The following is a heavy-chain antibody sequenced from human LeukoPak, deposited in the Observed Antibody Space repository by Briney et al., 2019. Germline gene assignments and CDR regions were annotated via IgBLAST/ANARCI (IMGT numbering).Heavy chain of an antibody. CDR2: INPSGGST. Sequence: ASVKVSCKASGYTSTSYYMHWVRQPPGQGLEWMGIINPSGGSTSYAQKFQGRVTMTRDTSTSTVYMALSSLRSEDTAVYYCARGHYSNFDYWGQGTLVTVSS. J-gene: IGHJ4*02. V-gene: IGHV1-46*01. CDR1: GYTSTSYY. CDR3: ARGHYSNFDY. D-gene: IGHD4-11*01.